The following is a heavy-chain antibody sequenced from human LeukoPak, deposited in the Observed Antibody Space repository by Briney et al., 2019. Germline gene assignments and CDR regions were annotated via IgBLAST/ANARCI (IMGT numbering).Heavy chain of an antibody. CDR2: IRRKASGGAI. J-gene: IGHJ4*02. D-gene: IGHD6-25*01. CDR3: SRAQSGSGLGY. V-gene: IGHV3-49*03. Sequence: PGGSLRLSCTTSGFSFADEALSWFRQAPGKGLEWVGFIRRKASGGAIEYAASVKGRFTISRDDSNGIAYLQMNSLRAEDTAVYYCSRAQSGSGLGYWGQGTLVTVFS. CDR1: GFSFADEA.